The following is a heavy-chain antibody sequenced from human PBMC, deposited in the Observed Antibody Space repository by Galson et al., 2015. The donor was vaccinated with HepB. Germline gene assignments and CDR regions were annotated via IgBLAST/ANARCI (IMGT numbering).Heavy chain of an antibody. V-gene: IGHV1-69*10. J-gene: IGHJ6*02. CDR2: IIPIFGIA. CDR1: GGTFSSYA. Sequence: SVKVSCKASGGTFSSYAISWVRQAPGQGLEWMGGIIPIFGIANYAQKFQGRVTITADKSTSTAYMELSSLRSEDTAVYYCARDRTTVTNSWDYYYGMDVWGQGTTVTVSS. D-gene: IGHD4-17*01. CDR3: ARDRTTVTNSWDYYYGMDV.